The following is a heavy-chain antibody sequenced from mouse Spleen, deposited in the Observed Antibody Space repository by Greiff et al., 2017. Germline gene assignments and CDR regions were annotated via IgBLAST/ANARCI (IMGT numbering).Heavy chain of an antibody. D-gene: IGHD1-1*01. CDR3: TRDHYGSPGYFDY. CDR1: GFTFSSYA. CDR2: ISSGGDYI. J-gene: IGHJ2*01. V-gene: IGHV5-9-1*02. Sequence: EVHLVESGEGLVKPGGSLKLSCAASGFTFSSYAMSWVRQTPEKRLEWVAYISSGGDYIYYADTVKGRFTISRDNARNTLYLQMSSLKSEDTAMYYCTRDHYGSPGYFDYWGQGTTLTVSS.